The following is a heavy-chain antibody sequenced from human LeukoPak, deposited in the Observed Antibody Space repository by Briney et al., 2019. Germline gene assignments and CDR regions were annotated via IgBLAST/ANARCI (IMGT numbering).Heavy chain of an antibody. V-gene: IGHV3-53*01. CDR3: AREQAYWFGP. D-gene: IGHD2-21*01. CDR1: GFTVTNSH. CDR2: IYPAGTT. Sequence: GGSLRLSCAASGFTVTNSHMTWVRQAPGKGLDWVSFIYPAGTTSYADSVKGRFTISRDSSKNTLQLQMNSLRADDTAVYYCAREQAYWFGPWGQGSLVTVSS. J-gene: IGHJ5*02.